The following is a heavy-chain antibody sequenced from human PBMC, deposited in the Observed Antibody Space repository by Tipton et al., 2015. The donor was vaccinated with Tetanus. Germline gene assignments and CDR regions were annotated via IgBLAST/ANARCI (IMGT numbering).Heavy chain of an antibody. D-gene: IGHD3-10*01. V-gene: IGHV3-7*04. CDR1: EFTLSRFW. Sequence: SLRLYCAASEFTLSRFWMSWVRQDQGKGLEWVANIKQDGSEKYFVDSVKGRFTISRDNARNSLYLQMTSLRAEDTAVYYCARGGTYYYGSGHDFWGQGTLVTVSA. CDR3: ARGGTYYYGSGHDF. J-gene: IGHJ4*02. CDR2: IKQDGSEK.